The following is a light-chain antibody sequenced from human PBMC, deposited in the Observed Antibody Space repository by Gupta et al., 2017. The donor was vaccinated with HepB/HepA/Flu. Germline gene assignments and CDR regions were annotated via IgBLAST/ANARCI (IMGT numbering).Light chain of an antibody. Sequence: MTQSALSLPVTPGEPASISCTSSQSLLASNGANYLDWYLQKPGQSPQLLIYYGSNRASGVPERLSGSGSGTDFTLKISRGEAKDVGVYYCMQAIQIPSTFGKGTKLEIK. J-gene: IGKJ2*01. CDR2: YGS. CDR1: QSLLASNGANY. V-gene: IGKV2-28*01. CDR3: MQAIQIPST.